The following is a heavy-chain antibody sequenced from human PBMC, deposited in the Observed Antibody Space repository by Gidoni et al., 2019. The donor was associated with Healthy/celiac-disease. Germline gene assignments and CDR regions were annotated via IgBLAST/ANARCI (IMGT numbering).Heavy chain of an antibody. CDR1: GFTFSSYS. V-gene: IGHV3-48*02. J-gene: IGHJ3*02. CDR3: ARDPRLDTDDGFDI. CDR2: ISSSSSNI. Sequence: EVQLVGSGGGLVQPGGSLRLSCAASGFTFSSYSMNWVRQAPGKGLEWVSYISSSSSNIYYADSGKGRFNSSRDNAKNSRYQQMNRLRDEETAEYYCARDPRLDTDDGFDIWGQGTMVTVSS. D-gene: IGHD5-18*01.